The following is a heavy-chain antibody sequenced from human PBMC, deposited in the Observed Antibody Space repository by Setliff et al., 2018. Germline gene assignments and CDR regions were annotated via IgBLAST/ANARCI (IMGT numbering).Heavy chain of an antibody. D-gene: IGHD5-18*01. J-gene: IGHJ6*03. CDR2: TKEDGSEK. Sequence: HPGGSLRLSCAASGFTFSNYWMTWVRQAPGKGLEWVANTKEDGSEKYSVNSVKGRFTFSRDNAKSVLYLQMSSLGVEDTAVYYCARLLWLTTRYYMDVWGKGTTVTVSS. V-gene: IGHV3-7*03. CDR3: ARLLWLTTRYYMDV. CDR1: GFTFSNYW.